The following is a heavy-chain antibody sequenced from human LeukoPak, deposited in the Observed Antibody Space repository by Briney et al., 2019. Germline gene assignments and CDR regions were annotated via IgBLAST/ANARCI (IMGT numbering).Heavy chain of an antibody. Sequence: GGSLRLSCAATGLSVSSNFMSWVRQAPGKGLEWVSSISSSSSYIYYADSVKGRFTISRDNAQNSLYLQMNSLRAEDSSVYYCARPTTVTTISADAFDIWGQGTMVTVSS. J-gene: IGHJ3*02. CDR2: ISSSSSYI. CDR1: GLSVSSNF. V-gene: IGHV3-21*01. CDR3: ARPTTVTTISADAFDI. D-gene: IGHD4-17*01.